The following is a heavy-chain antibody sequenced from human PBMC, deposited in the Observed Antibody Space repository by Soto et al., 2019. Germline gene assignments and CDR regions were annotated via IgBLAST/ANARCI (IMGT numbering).Heavy chain of an antibody. CDR1: GFTFSSYG. J-gene: IGHJ6*02. CDR2: ISYDGGNK. CDR3: AKDGGSSTICRGCSHHYGMAF. Sequence: GGSLRLSCAASGFTFSSYGMHWVRQAPGKGLEWVAVISYDGGNKYYADSVKGRFTISRDNSKNTLYLQMNSLRAEDTAVYYCAKDGGSSTICRGCSHHYGMAFWGQGTTFTASS. V-gene: IGHV3-30*18. D-gene: IGHD2-2*01.